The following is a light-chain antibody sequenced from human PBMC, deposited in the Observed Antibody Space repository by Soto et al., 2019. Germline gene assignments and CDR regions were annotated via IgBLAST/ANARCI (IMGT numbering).Light chain of an antibody. CDR1: QDIYTW. CDR2: AAS. V-gene: IGKV1D-12*01. J-gene: IGKJ5*01. CDR3: QQGNTFPIT. Sequence: DIQMTQSPSSVSASVGDRVTITCRASQDIYTWLAWYQQKSEKAPKLLIYAASNLQSGVPSRFSGSGSGTHFTLTISSLQPEDFATYYCQQGNTFPITFGQGTRLEIK.